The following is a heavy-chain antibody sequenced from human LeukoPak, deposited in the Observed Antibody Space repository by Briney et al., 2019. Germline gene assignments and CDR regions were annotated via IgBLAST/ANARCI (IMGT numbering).Heavy chain of an antibody. D-gene: IGHD6-6*01. J-gene: IGHJ4*02. CDR1: GFTFSDYY. CDR3: ARGYSSASKTYYFDY. Sequence: GGSLRLSWAASGFTFSDYYMSWIRQAPGKGLEWVSYISSSGSTIYYADSVEGRFTISRDNAKNSLYLQMNSLRAEDTAVYYCARGYSSASKTYYFDYWGQGTLVTVTS. V-gene: IGHV3-11*04. CDR2: ISSSGSTI.